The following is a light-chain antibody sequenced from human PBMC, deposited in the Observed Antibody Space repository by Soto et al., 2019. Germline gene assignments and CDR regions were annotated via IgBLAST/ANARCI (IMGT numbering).Light chain of an antibody. J-gene: IGLJ1*01. Sequence: QSALTQPASVSGSPGQSITISCTGTSSDIGTYNYVSWYQQHPGKAPKLMLYEVSNRPSGVSNRFFGSKSGNTASLTISGLHAEDEADYFCNSYTSSSTLYVFGTGTKLT. CDR1: SSDIGTYNY. CDR2: EVS. CDR3: NSYTSSSTLYV. V-gene: IGLV2-14*01.